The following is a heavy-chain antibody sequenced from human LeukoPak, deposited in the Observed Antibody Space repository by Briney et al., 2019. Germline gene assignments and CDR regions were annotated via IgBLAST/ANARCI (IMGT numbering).Heavy chain of an antibody. CDR1: GGSISSYY. J-gene: IGHJ6*03. CDR3: ARVNLEYCSSTSWSGCDYMDV. Sequence: KPSETLSLTCTVSGGSISSYYWSWIRQPPGKGLEWIGYIYYSGSTNYNPSLKSRVTISVDTSKNQFSLKLSSVTAADTAVYYYARVNLEYCSSTSWSGCDYMDVWGKGTTVTVSS. CDR2: IYYSGST. V-gene: IGHV4-59*01. D-gene: IGHD2-2*01.